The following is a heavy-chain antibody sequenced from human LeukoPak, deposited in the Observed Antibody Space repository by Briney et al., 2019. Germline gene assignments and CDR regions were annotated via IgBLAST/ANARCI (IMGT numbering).Heavy chain of an antibody. V-gene: IGHV3-9*01. Sequence: GGSLRLSCAASGFTFDDYAMHWVRQAPGKGLEWVSGISWNSGSIGYADSVKGRSTISRDNAKNSLYLQMNSLRAEDTALYYRAKVGYSSSWYSDYYFDYWGQGTLVTVSS. D-gene: IGHD6-13*01. CDR1: GFTFDDYA. CDR3: AKVGYSSSWYSDYYFDY. J-gene: IGHJ4*02. CDR2: ISWNSGSI.